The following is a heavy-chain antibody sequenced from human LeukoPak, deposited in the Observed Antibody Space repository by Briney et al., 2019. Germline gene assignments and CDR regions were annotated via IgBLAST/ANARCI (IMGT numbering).Heavy chain of an antibody. CDR2: IYYSGST. V-gene: IGHV4-59*08. CDR3: ARHEVGDYAFDY. CDR1: GGSISNYY. Sequence: SETLSLTCTVSGGSISNYYWSWIRQPPGRGLEWIGYIYYSGSTNYNPSLKSRVTISVDTSKNQFSLKLSSVTAADTAVYYCARHEVGDYAFDYWGQATLVTVSS. J-gene: IGHJ4*02. D-gene: IGHD4-17*01.